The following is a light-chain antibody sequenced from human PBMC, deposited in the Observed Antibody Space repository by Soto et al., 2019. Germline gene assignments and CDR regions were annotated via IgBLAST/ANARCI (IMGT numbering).Light chain of an antibody. CDR2: AAS. V-gene: IGKV1-17*01. Sequence: DIQMTQSPSSLSASVEDRVIITCRASQSISNHLNWYQQKPGKAPKLLIFAASSLQSGVPSRFSGSRSGPDFTLTISSLQPEDFATYYCLQHNTYPFSFGPGTKVDIK. CDR1: QSISNH. CDR3: LQHNTYPFS. J-gene: IGKJ3*01.